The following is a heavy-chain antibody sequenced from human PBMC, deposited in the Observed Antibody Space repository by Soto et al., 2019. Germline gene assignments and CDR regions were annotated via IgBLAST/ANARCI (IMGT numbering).Heavy chain of an antibody. V-gene: IGHV1-2*04. D-gene: IGHD2-8*01. CDR1: GYSFTDYH. CDR3: ARGHSTDCSNGVCSFFYNHEMDV. CDR2: INPKSGGT. J-gene: IGHJ6*02. Sequence: ASVKVSCKASGYSFTDYHIHWVRQAPGQGLEWLGRINPKSGGTSTAQKFQGWVTMTRDRSISTVYMELTRLRSDDTAVYFCARGHSTDCSNGVCSFFYNHEMDVWGQGTTVTAP.